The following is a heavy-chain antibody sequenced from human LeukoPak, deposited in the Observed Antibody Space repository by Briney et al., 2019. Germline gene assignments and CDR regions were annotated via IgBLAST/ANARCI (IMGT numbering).Heavy chain of an antibody. Sequence: GGSLRLSCAVSGFTFSDYYMSWIRQAPGKGLEWVSHISSGGSTISHADSVKGRFTISRDNAENSLYLQMNSLRAEDTAVYYCARRAAAGSCFDYWGQGTLVTVSS. CDR1: GFTFSDYY. V-gene: IGHV3-11*01. D-gene: IGHD6-13*01. CDR2: ISSGGSTI. J-gene: IGHJ4*02. CDR3: ARRAAAGSCFDY.